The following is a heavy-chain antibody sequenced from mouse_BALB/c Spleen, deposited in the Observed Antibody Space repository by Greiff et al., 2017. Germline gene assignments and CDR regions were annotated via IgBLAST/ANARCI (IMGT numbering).Heavy chain of an antibody. J-gene: IGHJ4*01. CDR1: GYSITSDYA. Sequence: EVKLQESGPGLVKPSQSLSLTCTVTGYSITSDYAWNWLRQFPGNKLEWMGYISYSGSTSYNPSLKSRISITRDTSKNQFFLQLNSVTTEDTATYYCARMGYGNSYYYAMDYWGQGTSVTVSS. CDR2: ISYSGST. D-gene: IGHD2-10*02. CDR3: ARMGYGNSYYYAMDY. V-gene: IGHV3-2*02.